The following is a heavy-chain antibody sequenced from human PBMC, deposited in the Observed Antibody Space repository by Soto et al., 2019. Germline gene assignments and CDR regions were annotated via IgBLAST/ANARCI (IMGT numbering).Heavy chain of an antibody. V-gene: IGHV3-53*04. J-gene: IGHJ6*02. CDR2: IYSGGST. CDR3: ARGDGGGYYYYGMDV. D-gene: IGHD2-21*01. CDR1: GFTVSSNY. Sequence: EVQLVESGGGLVQPGGSLRLSCAASGFTVSSNYMSWVRQAPGKGLGGVSVIYSGGSTYYADSVKGRFTISRHNSKNTLYLQMNSLRAEDTAVYYCARGDGGGYYYYGMDVWGQGTTVTVSS.